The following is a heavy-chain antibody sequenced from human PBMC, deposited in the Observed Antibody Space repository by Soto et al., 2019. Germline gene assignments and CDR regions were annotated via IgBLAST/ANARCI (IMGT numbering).Heavy chain of an antibody. CDR3: AKDIYD. CDR2: ISTSGRTI. V-gene: IGHV3-48*03. D-gene: IGHD2-2*02. J-gene: IGHJ4*02. Sequence: GGSLRLSCAASGFTFSSYEMNWVRQAPGKGLEWVSYISTSGRTIYYADSVKGRFTIPRDNAKNXXXXXXXGLRGEDTGIYYCAKDIYDWGQGTLVTVSS. CDR1: GFTFSSYE.